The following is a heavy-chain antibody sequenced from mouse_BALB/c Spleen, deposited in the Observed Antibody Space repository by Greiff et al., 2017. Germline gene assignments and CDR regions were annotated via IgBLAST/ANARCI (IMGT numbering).Heavy chain of an antibody. D-gene: IGHD2-4*01. CDR2: ISSGGGNS. V-gene: IGHV5-9*03. Sequence: EVLLVESGGGLVKPGGSLKLSCAASGFTFSSYSMSWVRQTPGKPLEWVATISSGGGNSYYPDSVKGRFTISRANAKNNLYLQMSSLRSEETAVYYCARSLYYDYDGEFADWGEGTLVTVSA. J-gene: IGHJ3*01. CDR1: GFTFSSYS. CDR3: ARSLYYDYDGEFAD.